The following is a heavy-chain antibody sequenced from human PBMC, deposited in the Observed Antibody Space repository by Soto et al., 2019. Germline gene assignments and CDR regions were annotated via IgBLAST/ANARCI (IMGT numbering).Heavy chain of an antibody. CDR2: ISYDGSNK. CDR3: ARDHKSHYYDSSGPSSDY. Sequence: QVQLVESGGGVVQPGRSLRLSCAASGFTFSSYAMHWVRQAPGKGLEWVAVISYDGSNKYYADSVKGRFTISRDNSKNTLYLQMNSLRAEDTAVYYYARDHKSHYYDSSGPSSDYWGQGTLVTVSS. J-gene: IGHJ4*02. CDR1: GFTFSSYA. D-gene: IGHD3-22*01. V-gene: IGHV3-30-3*01.